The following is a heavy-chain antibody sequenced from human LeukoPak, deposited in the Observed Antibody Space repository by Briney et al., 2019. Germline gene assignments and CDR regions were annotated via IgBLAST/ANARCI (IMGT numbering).Heavy chain of an antibody. J-gene: IGHJ4*02. D-gene: IGHD5-18*01. CDR2: ISSSSSYI. V-gene: IGHV3-21*01. CDR3: ARVGVPGYSYGRGDY. Sequence: GGSLRLSCAASGLTFSSYSMNWVRQAPGKGLEWVSSISSSSSYIYYADSVKGRFTISRDNAKNSLYLQMNSLRAEDTAVYYCARVGVPGYSYGRGDYWGQGTLVTVSS. CDR1: GLTFSSYS.